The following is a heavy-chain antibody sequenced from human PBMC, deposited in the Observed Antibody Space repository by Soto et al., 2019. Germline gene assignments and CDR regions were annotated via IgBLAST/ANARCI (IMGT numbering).Heavy chain of an antibody. CDR3: AREVDIVVVPAATHFDY. Sequence: ASVKVSCKASGYTFTSYGISLVRQAPGQGLEWMGWISAYNGNTNYAQKLQGRVTMTTDTSTSTAYMELRSLRSDDTAVYYCAREVDIVVVPAATHFDYWGQGTLVTVSS. J-gene: IGHJ4*02. V-gene: IGHV1-18*01. D-gene: IGHD2-2*03. CDR1: GYTFTSYG. CDR2: ISAYNGNT.